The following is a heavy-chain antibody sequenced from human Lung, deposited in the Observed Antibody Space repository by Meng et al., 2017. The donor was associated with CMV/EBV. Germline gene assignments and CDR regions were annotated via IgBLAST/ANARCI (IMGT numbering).Heavy chain of an antibody. CDR2: VNPISDDT. CDR3: AKSSDNGWSS. Sequence: SCQASGYSFSGFYLNWARQAPGHGLEWLGRVNPISDDTHLVQKFEGRITVTRGATINTAFMELTRLRPDDTAVYYCAKSSDNGWSSWGPGTLVTVSS. J-gene: IGHJ4*01. D-gene: IGHD6-19*01. CDR1: GYSFSGFY. V-gene: IGHV1-2*06.